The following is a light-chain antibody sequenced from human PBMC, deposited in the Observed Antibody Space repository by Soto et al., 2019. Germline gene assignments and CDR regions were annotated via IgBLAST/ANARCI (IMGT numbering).Light chain of an antibody. Sequence: EIVLTQSPGTLFLSPGERATLSCRASQSVSSSSLAWYQQKPGQAPRLHIYGASSRATGIPARFSGSGSGTDFTLTISRLEPEDFAVDFCQHFGSSPGYTVGQGTKLQIK. CDR2: GAS. V-gene: IGKV3-20*01. J-gene: IGKJ2*01. CDR3: QHFGSSPGYT. CDR1: QSVSSSS.